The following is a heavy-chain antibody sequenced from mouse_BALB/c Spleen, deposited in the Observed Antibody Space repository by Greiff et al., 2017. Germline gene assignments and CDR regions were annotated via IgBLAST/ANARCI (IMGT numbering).Heavy chain of an antibody. V-gene: IGHV7-3*02. CDR1: GFTFTDYY. D-gene: IGHD1-1*01. Sequence: EVQLVESGGGLVQPGGSLRLSCATSGFTFTDYYMSWVRQPPGKALEWLGFIRNKANGYTTEYSASVKGRFTISRDNSQSILYLQMNTLRAEDSATYYCARLLVEHFDYWGQGTTLTVSS. J-gene: IGHJ2*01. CDR2: IRNKANGYTT. CDR3: ARLLVEHFDY.